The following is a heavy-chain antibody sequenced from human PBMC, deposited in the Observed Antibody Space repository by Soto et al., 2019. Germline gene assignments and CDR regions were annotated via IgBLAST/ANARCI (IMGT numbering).Heavy chain of an antibody. D-gene: IGHD3-22*01. CDR1: GFTFSSYG. Sequence: GGSLRLSCAASGFTFSSYGMHWVRQAPGKGLEWVAVISYDGSNKYYADSVKGRFTISRDNSKNTLYLQMNSLRAEDTAVYYCAKGLSYDSSGYYFGFDYWGQGTLVTVSS. CDR2: ISYDGSNK. CDR3: AKGLSYDSSGYYFGFDY. V-gene: IGHV3-30*18. J-gene: IGHJ4*02.